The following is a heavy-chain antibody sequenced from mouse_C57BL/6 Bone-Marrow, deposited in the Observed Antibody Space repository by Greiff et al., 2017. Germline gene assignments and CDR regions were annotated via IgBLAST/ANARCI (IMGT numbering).Heavy chain of an antibody. CDR1: GFTFSDYY. CDR2: ISNGGGST. CDR3: ARRDGNYYYAMDY. D-gene: IGHD2-1*01. J-gene: IGHJ4*01. V-gene: IGHV5-12*01. Sequence: EVKLMESGGGLVQPGGSLKLSCAASGFTFSDYYMYWVRQTPEKRLEWVAYISNGGGSTYYPDTVKGRFTISRDNAKNTLYLQMSRLKSEDTAMYYCARRDGNYYYAMDYWGQGTSVTVSS.